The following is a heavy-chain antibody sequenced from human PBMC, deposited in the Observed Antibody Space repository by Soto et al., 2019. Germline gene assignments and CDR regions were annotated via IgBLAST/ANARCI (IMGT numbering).Heavy chain of an antibody. CDR2: ISAYNGNT. D-gene: IGHD6-19*01. Sequence: ASVKVSCKASGYTFTSYGISWVRQAPGQVLEWMGLISAYNGNTNYAQKLQGRVTMTTDTSTSTAYMELRSLRSDDTAGYYCARVVTAVARQFVYGGQGTLVNVSS. J-gene: IGHJ4*02. V-gene: IGHV1-18*04. CDR1: GYTFTSYG. CDR3: ARVVTAVARQFVY.